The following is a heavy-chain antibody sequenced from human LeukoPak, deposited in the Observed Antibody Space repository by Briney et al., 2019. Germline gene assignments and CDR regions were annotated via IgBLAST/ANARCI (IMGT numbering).Heavy chain of an antibody. CDR3: ARAPYSSKPPYYMDV. CDR1: GYTFTGYY. V-gene: IGHV1-2*02. J-gene: IGHJ6*03. D-gene: IGHD6-13*01. CDR2: INPNSGGT. Sequence: ASVKVSCKASGYTFTGYYMHWVRQAPGQGLEWMGWINPNSGGTNYAQKFQGRVTMTRDTSISTAYMELSSLRSDDTAVYYCARAPYSSKPPYYMDVWGKGTTVTISS.